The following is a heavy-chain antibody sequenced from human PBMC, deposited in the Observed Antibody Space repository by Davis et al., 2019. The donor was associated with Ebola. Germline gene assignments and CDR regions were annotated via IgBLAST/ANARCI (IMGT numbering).Heavy chain of an antibody. D-gene: IGHD2-15*01. V-gene: IGHV3-53*01. CDR2: IYSGGST. CDR3: ARDEDSKNAFDI. CDR1: GFTVSSNY. J-gene: IGHJ3*02. Sequence: PGGSLRLSCAASGFTVSSNYMSWVRQVPGKGMEWVSVIYSGGSTYYADSVKGRFTISRDNSKNTLYLQMNSLRAEDTAVYYCARDEDSKNAFDIWGQGTMVTVSS.